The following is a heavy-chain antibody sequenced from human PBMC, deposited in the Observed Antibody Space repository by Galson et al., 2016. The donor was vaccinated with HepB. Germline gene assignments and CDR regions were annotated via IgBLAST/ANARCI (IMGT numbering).Heavy chain of an antibody. J-gene: IGHJ6*02. Sequence: SLRLSCATSGFTFNNYGINWVRQAPGKGLEWVAVISYDGNNRHYADAVKGRFTITRDSSTNTVYLQMNSLSADDTAVYFCARDRGLLHYYYGMDVWGQGTTVTVSS. CDR1: GFTFNNYG. D-gene: IGHD4-17*01. CDR2: ISYDGNNR. CDR3: ARDRGLLHYYYGMDV. V-gene: IGHV3-33*08.